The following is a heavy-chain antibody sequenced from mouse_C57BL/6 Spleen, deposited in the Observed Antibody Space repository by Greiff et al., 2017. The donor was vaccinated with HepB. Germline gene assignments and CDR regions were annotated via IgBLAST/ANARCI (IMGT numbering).Heavy chain of an antibody. CDR2: ISYSGST. J-gene: IGHJ2*01. D-gene: IGHD1-2*01. Sequence: VQLKESGPGLVKPSQSLSLTCTVTGYSITSGYGWNWIRQFPGNKLEWMGYISYSGSTNYNPSLKSRISITRHTSKNQFFLQLNSVTTEATSTYYCARTARIKYWGQGTTLTVSS. V-gene: IGHV3-2*02. CDR1: GYSITSGYG. CDR3: ARTARIKY.